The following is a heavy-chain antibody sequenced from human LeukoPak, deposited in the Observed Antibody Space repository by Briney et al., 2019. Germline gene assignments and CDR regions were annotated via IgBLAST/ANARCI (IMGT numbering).Heavy chain of an antibody. CDR2: IYSGGST. CDR3: ARDYTYYYGSGSYSYYMDV. CDR1: GLTVSSNY. Sequence: GGSLRLSCAASGLTVSSNYMSWVRQAPGKGLEWVSVIYSGGSTYYADSVKGRFTISRDNSKNTLYLQMNSLRAEDTAVYYCARDYTYYYGSGSYSYYMDVWGKGTTVTVSS. J-gene: IGHJ6*03. D-gene: IGHD3-10*01. V-gene: IGHV3-53*01.